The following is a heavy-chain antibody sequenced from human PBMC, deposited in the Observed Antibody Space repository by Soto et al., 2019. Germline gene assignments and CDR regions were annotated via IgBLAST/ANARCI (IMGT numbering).Heavy chain of an antibody. CDR2: ISSFSNYM. CDR1: GFTFNSYS. Sequence: PGGSLRLSCAVSGFTFNSYSMNWVRQAPGKGLEWVSSISSFSNYMYYADSVKGRFTISRDTSKNTLFLQMNSLRAGDTAVYYCAKDVAWSYNSRSYAMDVWGQGTTVTVSS. J-gene: IGHJ6*02. D-gene: IGHD3-10*01. V-gene: IGHV3-21*04. CDR3: AKDVAWSYNSRSYAMDV.